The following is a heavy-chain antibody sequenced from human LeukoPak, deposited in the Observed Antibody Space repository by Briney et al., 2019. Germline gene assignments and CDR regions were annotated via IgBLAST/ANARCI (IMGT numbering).Heavy chain of an antibody. J-gene: IGHJ4*02. CDR3: ARQVEMATTYFDY. Sequence: SVKVSCKASGGTFSSYAISWVRQAPGQGLEWMGRIIPILGIANYAQKFQGRVTITADKSTSTAYMELSSLRSEDTAVYYCARQVEMATTYFDYWGQGTLVTVSS. V-gene: IGHV1-69*04. D-gene: IGHD5-24*01. CDR2: IIPILGIA. CDR1: GGTFSSYA.